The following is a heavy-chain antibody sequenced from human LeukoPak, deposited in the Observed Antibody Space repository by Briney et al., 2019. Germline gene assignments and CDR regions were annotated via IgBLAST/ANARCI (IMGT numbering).Heavy chain of an antibody. V-gene: IGHV3-30*02. Sequence: GGSLRLSCAASGFTFSSYAMHWVRQAPGKGLEWVTFIRYDGSNKYYTDSVKGRFTISRDNSYKTLYLQMNSLRAEDTAVYYCIRMVNDAFDIWGQGTMVTVSS. CDR2: IRYDGSNK. CDR3: IRMVNDAFDI. D-gene: IGHD5-18*01. J-gene: IGHJ3*02. CDR1: GFTFSSYA.